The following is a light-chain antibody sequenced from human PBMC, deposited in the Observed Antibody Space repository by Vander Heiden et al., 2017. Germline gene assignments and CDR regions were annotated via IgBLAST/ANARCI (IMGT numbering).Light chain of an antibody. CDR3: YSYAGSITS. CDR1: SSDVGNYNL. CDR2: EGS. Sequence: QSALTQLASVSGSPAQSITISCTGTSSDVGNYNLGSWYRQHPGKAPELIIYEGSKRPSGVSNRFSGSKSGTTASLTISGLQTEDEADYYCYSYAGSITSFGVGAKLTVL. V-gene: IGLV2-23*01. J-gene: IGLJ2*01.